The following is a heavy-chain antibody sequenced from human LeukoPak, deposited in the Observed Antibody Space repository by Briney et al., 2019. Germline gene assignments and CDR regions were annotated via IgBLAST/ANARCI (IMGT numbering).Heavy chain of an antibody. J-gene: IGHJ6*02. Sequence: PGGSLRLSCAASGFSIGSYAMSWVRQAPGKGLEWVSAISGSGGSTYYADSVKGRFTISRDNSKNTLYLQMNSLRAEDTAVYYCAKDGRITIFGVVIRSGMDVWGQGTTVTVSS. V-gene: IGHV3-23*01. CDR1: GFSIGSYA. D-gene: IGHD3-3*01. CDR2: ISGSGGST. CDR3: AKDGRITIFGVVIRSGMDV.